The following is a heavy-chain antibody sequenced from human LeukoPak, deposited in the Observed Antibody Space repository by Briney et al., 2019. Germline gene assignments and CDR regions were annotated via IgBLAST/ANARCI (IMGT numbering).Heavy chain of an antibody. CDR2: INKNGGDQ. D-gene: IGHD3-22*01. J-gene: IGHJ4*02. Sequence: PGRPLRLSCAASGFSFSSFWMTWVRQAPGKGLEWVANINKNGGDQYYGDSVKGRFTISRDNTKNSLYLQTNSLRAEDTAMYYCTTYYDSGPSKDWGQGTLVTVSS. CDR1: GFSFSSFW. CDR3: TTYYDSGPSKD. V-gene: IGHV3-7*05.